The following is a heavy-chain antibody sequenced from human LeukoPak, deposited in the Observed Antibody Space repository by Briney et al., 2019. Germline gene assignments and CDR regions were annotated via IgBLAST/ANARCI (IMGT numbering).Heavy chain of an antibody. CDR3: ARRNIGTGWSFGL. V-gene: IGHV3-7*01. J-gene: IGHJ4*02. CDR2: IKGDGSDK. Sequence: GGSLRLSCEGSRFTFSNYWLGWVRQAPGKGREWVGNIKGDGSDKNYLGSVKGRFAISRDNAKASVSLQMNSLNSEDSGVYFCARRNIGTGWSFGLWGQGTLVTVSS. CDR1: RFTFSNYW. D-gene: IGHD1/OR15-1a*01.